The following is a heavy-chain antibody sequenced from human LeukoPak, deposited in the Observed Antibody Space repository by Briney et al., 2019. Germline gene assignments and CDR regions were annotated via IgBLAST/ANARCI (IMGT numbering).Heavy chain of an antibody. J-gene: IGHJ4*02. CDR2: IIPIFGTA. CDR3: ARGSREMATITYY. CDR1: GGTFSSYA. V-gene: IGHV1-69*05. D-gene: IGHD5-24*01. Sequence: SVKVSCKASGGTFSSYAISWVRQAPGQGLEWMGGIIPIFGTANYAQKFQGRVTITTDESTSTAYMELSSLRSEDTAVYYCARGSREMATITYYWGQGTLVTVSS.